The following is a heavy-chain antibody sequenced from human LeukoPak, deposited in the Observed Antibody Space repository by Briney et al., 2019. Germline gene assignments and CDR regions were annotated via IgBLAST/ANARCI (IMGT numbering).Heavy chain of an antibody. CDR1: GGSISSSSYY. Sequence: SETLSLTCTVSGGSISSSSYYWGWIRQPPGKGLEWIGSIYYSGSTYYNPSLKSRVTISLDTSKNQFSLKLTSVTAADTAVYYCARALWNDNMYYFDYWGQGTLVTVSS. D-gene: IGHD1-1*01. CDR2: IYYSGST. V-gene: IGHV4-39*07. J-gene: IGHJ4*02. CDR3: ARALWNDNMYYFDY.